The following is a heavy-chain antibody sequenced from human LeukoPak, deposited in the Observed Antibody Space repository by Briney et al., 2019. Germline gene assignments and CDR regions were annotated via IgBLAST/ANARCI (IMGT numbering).Heavy chain of an antibody. Sequence: GGSLRLSCAASGFTFRNYSMNWVRQAPGKGLEWISYISGSGSTVYYADSVEGRFTISRDNAKNSLYLQMNSLRVEDTALYHCARVSCSSTSCYMANWFDPWGQGTLVTVSS. CDR3: ARVSCSSTSCYMANWFDP. V-gene: IGHV3-48*04. D-gene: IGHD2-2*02. CDR1: GFTFRNYS. J-gene: IGHJ5*02. CDR2: ISGSGSTV.